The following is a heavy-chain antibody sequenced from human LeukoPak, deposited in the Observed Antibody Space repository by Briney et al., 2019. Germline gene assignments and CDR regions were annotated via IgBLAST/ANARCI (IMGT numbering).Heavy chain of an antibody. D-gene: IGHD3/OR15-3a*01. CDR1: GFTFSTSW. CDR2: IKQDGSET. V-gene: IGHV3-7*01. J-gene: IGHJ4*02. Sequence: GGSLRLSCAVSGFTFSTSWMSWVRQVPGKGLEGVAKIKQDGSETQYVDSVKGRFTISRDNAKNSLNLQMSSLRAEDTAVYYCARGAWTPDYWGQGTLVTVSS. CDR3: ARGAWTPDY.